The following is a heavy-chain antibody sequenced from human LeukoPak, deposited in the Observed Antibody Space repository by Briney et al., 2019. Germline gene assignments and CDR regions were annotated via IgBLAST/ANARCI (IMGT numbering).Heavy chain of an antibody. D-gene: IGHD1-26*01. CDR2: IYYSGST. Sequence: SETLSLTCTVSGGSISSYYWSWIRQPPGKGLEWIGYIYYSGSTNYNSSLKSRVTISVDTSKNQFSLKLSSVTAADTAVYYCARFLRGATNALEIWGQGTMVTVSS. J-gene: IGHJ3*02. V-gene: IGHV4-59*01. CDR1: GGSISSYY. CDR3: ARFLRGATNALEI.